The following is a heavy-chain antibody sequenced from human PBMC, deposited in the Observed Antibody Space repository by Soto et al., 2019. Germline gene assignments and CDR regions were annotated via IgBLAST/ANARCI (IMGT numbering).Heavy chain of an antibody. CDR1: GYTFTSYA. V-gene: IGHV1-3*01. CDR2: INAGNGNT. J-gene: IGHJ4*02. D-gene: IGHD3-16*01. CDR3: ARDGGSYYDYIWGSYWRDGPKYYFDY. Sequence: SVKVSCKASGYTFTSYAMHWVRQAPGQRLEWMGWINAGNGNTKYSQKFQGRVTITRDTSASTAYMELSSLRSEDTAVYYCARDGGSYYDYIWGSYWRDGPKYYFDYWGQGTLVTVSS.